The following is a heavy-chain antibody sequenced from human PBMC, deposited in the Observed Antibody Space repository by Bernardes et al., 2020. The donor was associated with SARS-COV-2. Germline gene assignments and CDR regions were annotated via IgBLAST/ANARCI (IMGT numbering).Heavy chain of an antibody. Sequence: GGSLRLSRAASEFTLSDSAIHWVRQASGKGLEWVGRIKSKGESYATAYAASVKGRFTISRDDSKNTAYLQMNSLRIDDTAVYYCTRLNDYGDYYGLDVWGQGTTVTVSS. CDR1: EFTLSDSA. J-gene: IGHJ6*02. V-gene: IGHV3-73*01. D-gene: IGHD4-17*01. CDR3: TRLNDYGDYYGLDV. CDR2: IKSKGESYAT.